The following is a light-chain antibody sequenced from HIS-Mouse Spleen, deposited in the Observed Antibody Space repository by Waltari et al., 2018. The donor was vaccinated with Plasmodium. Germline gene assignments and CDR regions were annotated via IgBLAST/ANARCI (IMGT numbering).Light chain of an antibody. CDR2: GAS. J-gene: IGKJ3*01. V-gene: IGKV3-20*01. Sequence: EIVLTQSPGTLSLSPGERATLSCRARQSVSSSYLAWYQQKPGQAPRLLIYGASSRATCIPDRFSGSGYGTDFTLTISRLEPEDFAVYYCQQYGSSPPVTFGPGTKVDIK. CDR3: QQYGSSPPVT. CDR1: QSVSSSY.